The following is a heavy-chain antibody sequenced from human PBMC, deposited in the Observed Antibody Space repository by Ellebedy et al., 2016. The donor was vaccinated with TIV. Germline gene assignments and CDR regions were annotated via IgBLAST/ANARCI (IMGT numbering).Heavy chain of an antibody. Sequence: GESLKISCAASGFTFSSYAMSWVRQAPGKGLEWVSAISGSGGSTYYADSVTGRFTISRDNSKNTLYLQMNSLRAEDTAVYYCARGGYSGYDIHWGQGTLVTVSS. V-gene: IGHV3-23*01. D-gene: IGHD5-12*01. CDR3: ARGGYSGYDIH. CDR2: ISGSGGST. J-gene: IGHJ4*02. CDR1: GFTFSSYA.